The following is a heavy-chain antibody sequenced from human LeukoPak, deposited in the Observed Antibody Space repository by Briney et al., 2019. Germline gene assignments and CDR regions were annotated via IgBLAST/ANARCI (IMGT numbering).Heavy chain of an antibody. Sequence: ASVKVSCKASGYTFTNYAISWVRQAPGQGLEWMGWISAYNGNTNYAQNLQGRVTMTTDTSTSTAYMELRSLRSDDTAVYYCARGGVFTMVRGVITPFDYWGQGTLVTVSS. CDR1: GYTFTNYA. CDR2: ISAYNGNT. J-gene: IGHJ4*02. D-gene: IGHD3-10*01. V-gene: IGHV1-18*01. CDR3: ARGGVFTMVRGVITPFDY.